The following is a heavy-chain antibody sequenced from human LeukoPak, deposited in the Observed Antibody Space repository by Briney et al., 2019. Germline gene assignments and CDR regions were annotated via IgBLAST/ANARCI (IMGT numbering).Heavy chain of an antibody. D-gene: IGHD1-1*01. V-gene: IGHV3-21*01. CDR1: GFTFSSNY. CDR2: INSGSTYT. J-gene: IGHJ4*02. Sequence: GGSLRLSCVVSGFTFSSNYMNWVRQAPGKGLEWVSSINSGSTYTYYTESVKGRFTVSRDNAKNSLFLQMNSLRAEDTAIYYCARSLTTLTYEGYWGQGTLVTVSS. CDR3: ARSLTTLTYEGY.